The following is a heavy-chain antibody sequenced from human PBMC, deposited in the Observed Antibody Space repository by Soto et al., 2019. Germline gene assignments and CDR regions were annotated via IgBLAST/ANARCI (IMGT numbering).Heavy chain of an antibody. CDR2: MNPNSGNT. V-gene: IGHV1-8*01. CDR3: ARGGVFFFAAPTNPFDY. Sequence: QVQLVQSGAEVKKPGASVKVSCKASGYTFTSYDINWVRQATGQGLEWMGWMNPNSGNTGYAQKFQGRVTMTRNTYINTAYMELRSLRSEDTAVYYCARGGVFFFAAPTNPFDYWGQGTLVTVSS. J-gene: IGHJ4*02. CDR1: GYTFTSYD. D-gene: IGHD3-10*01.